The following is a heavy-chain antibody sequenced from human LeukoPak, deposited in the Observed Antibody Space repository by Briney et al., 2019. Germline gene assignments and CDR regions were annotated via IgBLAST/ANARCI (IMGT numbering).Heavy chain of an antibody. V-gene: IGHV4-30-4*02. Sequence: SETLSLTCTVSGGSISSGDYYWSWIRQPPGKGLEWIGYIYYSGSTYYNPSLKSRVTISVDTSKNQFSLKLSSVTAADTAVYYCETDLTQGGTPNTWFDPWGQGT. J-gene: IGHJ5*02. CDR2: IYYSGST. D-gene: IGHD3-9*01. CDR3: ETDLTQGGTPNTWFDP. CDR1: GGSISSGDYY.